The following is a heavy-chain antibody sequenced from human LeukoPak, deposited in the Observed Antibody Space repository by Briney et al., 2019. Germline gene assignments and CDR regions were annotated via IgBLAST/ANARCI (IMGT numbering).Heavy chain of an antibody. CDR3: AGGRLVATSKAVAIDY. J-gene: IGHJ4*02. Sequence: EPEGSLRLSCAASGFTFSNSWLHWVRQAPGKGLVWVSRINERGSSTSYADSVKGRFTISRDNAKNTLYLQMNNLRADDTAVYYCAGGRLVATSKAVAIDYWGQGTLVTVSS. CDR2: INERGSST. CDR1: GFTFSNSW. V-gene: IGHV3-74*01. D-gene: IGHD5-12*01.